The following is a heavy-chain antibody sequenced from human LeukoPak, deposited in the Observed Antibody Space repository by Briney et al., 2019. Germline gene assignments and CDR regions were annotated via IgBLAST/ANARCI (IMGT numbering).Heavy chain of an antibody. Sequence: PSETLSLTCTVSGGSISSYYWSWIRQPPGKGLEWIGYIYYSGSTNYNPSLKSRVTISVDTSKNQFSLKLSSVTAADTAVYYCARERLAAAEGRANYFDYWGQGTLVTVSS. CDR3: ARERLAAAEGRANYFDY. V-gene: IGHV4-59*01. CDR1: GGSISSYY. J-gene: IGHJ4*02. D-gene: IGHD6-13*01. CDR2: IYYSGST.